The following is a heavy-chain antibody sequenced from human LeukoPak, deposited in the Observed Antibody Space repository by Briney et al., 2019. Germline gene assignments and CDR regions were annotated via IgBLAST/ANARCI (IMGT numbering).Heavy chain of an antibody. D-gene: IGHD4-17*01. CDR1: GFTFSSYG. Sequence: QPGGSLRLSCAASGFTFSSYGMHWVRQAPGKGLEWVAFIRYDGSNKYYADSVKGRFTISRDNSKNTLYLQMNSLRAEDTAVYYCTTPDYGDYVSAFDIWGQGTMVTVSS. CDR3: TTPDYGDYVSAFDI. V-gene: IGHV3-30*02. CDR2: IRYDGSNK. J-gene: IGHJ3*02.